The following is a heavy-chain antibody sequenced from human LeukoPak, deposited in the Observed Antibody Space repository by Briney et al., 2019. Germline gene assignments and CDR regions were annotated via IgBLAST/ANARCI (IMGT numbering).Heavy chain of an antibody. CDR2: IKSKTGGGTT. Sequence: GGSLRLSCAASGFTFGNAWMNWVRQAPGKGLEWVGRIKSKTGGGTTEYAAPVKGRFTISSDDSKNNLYMIMNRLKTEYTAVYYCTTSYGGFFDYWGQGTLVTVSS. CDR3: TTSYGGFFDY. V-gene: IGHV3-15*01. D-gene: IGHD4-23*01. CDR1: GFTFGNAW. J-gene: IGHJ4*02.